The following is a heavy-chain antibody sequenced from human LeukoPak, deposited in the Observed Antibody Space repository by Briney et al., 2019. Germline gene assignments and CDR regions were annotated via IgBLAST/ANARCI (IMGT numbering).Heavy chain of an antibody. D-gene: IGHD6-6*01. V-gene: IGHV3-21*01. Sequence: PGESLTLSCVVSGFTFTAYSINWVRQAPGMGLEWVSSISTGTNYKYYADSVKGRFTISRDNAKNSVSLQMNSLRVGETAVYYCATGGLYSSSETWGQGTLVIVSS. J-gene: IGHJ5*02. CDR3: ATGGLYSSSET. CDR1: GFTFTAYS. CDR2: ISTGTNYK.